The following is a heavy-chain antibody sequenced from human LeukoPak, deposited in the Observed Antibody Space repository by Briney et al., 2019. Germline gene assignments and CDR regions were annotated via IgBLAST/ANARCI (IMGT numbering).Heavy chain of an antibody. CDR1: GGTFSSYA. CDR3: ASSGSEYKEYYYDSSAPYYFDY. D-gene: IGHD3-22*01. J-gene: IGHJ4*02. V-gene: IGHV1-69*01. CDR2: IIPIFGTA. Sequence: SVKVSCKASGGTFSSYAISWVRQAPGQGLEWMGGIIPIFGTANYAQKFQGRVTITADESTSTAYMELSSLRSEDTAVYYCASSGSEYKEYYYDSSAPYYFDYWGQGTLVTVSS.